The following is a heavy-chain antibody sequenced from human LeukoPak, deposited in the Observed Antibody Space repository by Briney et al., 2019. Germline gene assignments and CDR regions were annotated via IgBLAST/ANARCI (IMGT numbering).Heavy chain of an antibody. Sequence: GGSLRLSCVASGFTFSSYGMHWVRQAPGKGLEWVAVISYDGSNKYYADSVKGRFTISRDNSKNTLYLQMNSLRAEDTAVYYCANIDVFWGQGTLVTVSS. CDR3: ANIDVF. V-gene: IGHV3-30*18. D-gene: IGHD3-10*01. J-gene: IGHJ4*02. CDR2: ISYDGSNK. CDR1: GFTFSSYG.